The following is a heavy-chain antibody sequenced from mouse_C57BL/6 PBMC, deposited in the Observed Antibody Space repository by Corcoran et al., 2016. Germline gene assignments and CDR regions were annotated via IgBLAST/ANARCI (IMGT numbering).Heavy chain of an antibody. CDR3: ARSQPGYGSSRGFAY. J-gene: IGHJ3*01. CDR2: INPNNGGT. D-gene: IGHD1-1*01. Sequence: EVQLQQSGPELVKPGASVKISCKASGYTFTDYYMNWVKQSHGKSLEWIGDINPNNGGTSYNQKFKGKATLTVDKSSSTAYMELRSLTSEDSAVYYCARSQPGYGSSRGFAYWGQGTLVTVSA. V-gene: IGHV1-26*01. CDR1: GYTFTDYY.